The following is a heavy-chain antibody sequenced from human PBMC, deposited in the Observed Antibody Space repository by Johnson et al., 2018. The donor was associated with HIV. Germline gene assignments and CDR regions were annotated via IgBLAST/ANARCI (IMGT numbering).Heavy chain of an antibody. J-gene: IGHJ3*01. CDR3: AKVDCGGDTCAGYDPFDL. CDR1: GFAFRTYW. CDR2: IYNDGSRT. V-gene: IGHV3-74*03. D-gene: IGHD2-21*01. Sequence: VQLVESGGGVVQPGRSLRLSCAASGFAFRTYWMVWVRQVPGKRPVWVARIYNDGSRTTSADSVRGRFTISRDNAKYTVDLQMNSLRVEDTAVYYCAKVDCGGDTCAGYDPFDLWGQGTLVTVSS.